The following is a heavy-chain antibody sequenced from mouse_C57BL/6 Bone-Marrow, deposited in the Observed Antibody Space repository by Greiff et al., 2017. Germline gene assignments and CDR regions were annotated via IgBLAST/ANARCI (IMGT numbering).Heavy chain of an antibody. CDR3: ASSPIAY. J-gene: IGHJ3*01. Sequence: EVKLMESGGGLVKPGGSLKLSCAASGFTFSSYTMSWVRQTPEKRLEWVATISGGGGNIYYPDTVKGRFTISRDNAKNTLYLQMSSLRPEYTAFDYCASSPIAYWGQGTLVTVSA. CDR2: ISGGGGNI. CDR1: GFTFSSYT. V-gene: IGHV5-9*01.